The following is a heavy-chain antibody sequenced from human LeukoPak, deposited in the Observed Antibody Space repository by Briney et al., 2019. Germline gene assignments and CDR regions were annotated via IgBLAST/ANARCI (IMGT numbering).Heavy chain of an antibody. Sequence: TGGSLRLSCAASGFTFSSYWMHWIRQAPGQGLEWVAYISHSSGFTNYADSVKGRFAISRDNAKNSLYLQMDSLRAEDTAIYYCAKLFKAYSSTWIDYWGQGNLVTVSS. J-gene: IGHJ4*02. CDR3: AKLFKAYSSTWIDY. CDR1: GFTFSSYW. V-gene: IGHV3-11*03. D-gene: IGHD6-13*01. CDR2: ISHSSGFT.